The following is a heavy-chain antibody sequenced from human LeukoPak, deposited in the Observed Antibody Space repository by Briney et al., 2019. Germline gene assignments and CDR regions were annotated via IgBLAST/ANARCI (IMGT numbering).Heavy chain of an antibody. CDR3: VRDKGGRSGAIYYDAFDV. CDR1: EFTFSNYA. J-gene: IGHJ3*01. Sequence: GGSLRLSCAASEFTFSNYAMAWVRQAPGKGLEWVANIDQGGSTKYYVDSLKGRFTISRDNAKNSLYLQMNSLRAEGTAVYYCVRDKGGRSGAIYYDAFDVWGQGTMVTVSS. CDR2: IDQGGSTK. V-gene: IGHV3-7*01. D-gene: IGHD1-26*01.